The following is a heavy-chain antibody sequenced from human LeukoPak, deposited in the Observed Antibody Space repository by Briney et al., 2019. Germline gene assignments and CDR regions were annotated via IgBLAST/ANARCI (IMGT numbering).Heavy chain of an antibody. J-gene: IGHJ4*02. CDR2: IYYSVNT. CDR1: GGSISSYY. D-gene: IGHD6-19*01. V-gene: IGHV4-59*01. CDR3: ARGKQWLGLDY. Sequence: SETLSLTCNVSGGSISSYYWSWIRQPPGKGLEWIGYIYYSVNTNYNPSLKSRVTISVDTSKNQFSLKLSSVTAADTAVYYCARGKQWLGLDYWGQGSLVTVSS.